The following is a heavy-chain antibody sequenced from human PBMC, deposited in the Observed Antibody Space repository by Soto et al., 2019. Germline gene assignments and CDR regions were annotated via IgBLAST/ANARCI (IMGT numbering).Heavy chain of an antibody. CDR2: IYYSGST. D-gene: IGHD6-19*01. V-gene: IGHV4-39*01. J-gene: IGHJ4*02. CDR1: GDSMSSSDYY. Sequence: QLQLHESGPGLVKPSETLSLTCAVSGDSMSSSDYYWGWIRQPPGKGLEWIGSIYYSGSTYYNPSLQSRVAISVDTSKNQFSLKLKSVTAADTAIYYRARRTVNIRTFYSGLKTHCFDYWGQGAPVTVSS. CDR3: ARRTVNIRTFYSGLKTHCFDY.